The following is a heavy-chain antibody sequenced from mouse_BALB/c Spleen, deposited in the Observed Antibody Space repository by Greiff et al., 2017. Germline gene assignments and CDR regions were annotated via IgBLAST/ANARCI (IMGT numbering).Heavy chain of an antibody. CDR3: ARGDYYGSRSRAMDY. J-gene: IGHJ4*01. CDR2: IWAGGST. V-gene: IGHV2-9*02. D-gene: IGHD1-1*01. Sequence: VQRVESGPGLVAPSQSLSITCTVSGFSLTSYGVHWVRQPPGKGLEWLGVIWAGGSTNYNSALMSRLSISKDNSKSQVFLKMNSLQANDTAIYYCARGDYYGSRSRAMDYWGQGTSVTVSS. CDR1: GFSLTSYG.